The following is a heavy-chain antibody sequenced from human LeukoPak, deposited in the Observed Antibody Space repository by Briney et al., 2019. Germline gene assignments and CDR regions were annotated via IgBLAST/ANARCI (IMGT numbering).Heavy chain of an antibody. CDR2: ISYDGSNK. V-gene: IGHV3-30*18. Sequence: GGSLRLSCAASGFTFSSYGMHWVRQAPGEGLEWVAVISYDGSNKYYADSVKGRFTISRDNSKNTLYLQMNSLRAEDTAVYYCAKESYSGSYFYYWGQGTLVTVSS. J-gene: IGHJ4*02. CDR3: AKESYSGSYFYY. CDR1: GFTFSSYG. D-gene: IGHD1-26*01.